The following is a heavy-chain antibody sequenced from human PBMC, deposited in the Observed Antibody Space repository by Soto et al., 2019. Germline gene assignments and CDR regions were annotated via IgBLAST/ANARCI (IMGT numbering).Heavy chain of an antibody. CDR2: ISWNSGSI. J-gene: IGHJ3*02. D-gene: IGHD6-19*01. CDR1: GFTFDDYA. V-gene: IGHV3-9*01. Sequence: PGGSLRLSCAASGFTFDDYAMHWVRQAPGKGLEWVSGISWNSGSIGYADSVKGRFTISRDNAKNSLYLQMNSLRAEDTALYYCEKDGSGWYDVAFDIWGKGTRVTV. CDR3: EKDGSGWYDVAFDI.